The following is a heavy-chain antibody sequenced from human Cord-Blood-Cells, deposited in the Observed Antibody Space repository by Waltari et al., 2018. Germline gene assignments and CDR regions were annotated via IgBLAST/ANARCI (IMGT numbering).Heavy chain of an antibody. V-gene: IGHV4-34*01. CDR3: ARGTAFDI. CDR2: INHNVST. CDR1: GGSFSGYY. Sequence: QVQLQQWGAGLLKPSETLSLTCAVYGGSFSGYYWGWIRKPPGKGREWIGEINHNVSTNNNPDLKRRVTISVDTAKNQFSRKLSSVSAADTAVYYGARGTAFDICGQGTMVTVSS. J-gene: IGHJ3*02.